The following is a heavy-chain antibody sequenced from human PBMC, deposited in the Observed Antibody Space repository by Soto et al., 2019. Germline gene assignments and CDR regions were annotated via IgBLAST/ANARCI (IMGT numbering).Heavy chain of an antibody. J-gene: IGHJ3*02. CDR2: IYYTGNT. D-gene: IGHD1-20*01. V-gene: IGHV4-31*03. Sequence: QVQLQESGPGLVKPSQTLSLTCTVSGGSIRSGGFYWSWIRQHPGKGLEWIGYIYYTGNTSYNPSLKSRVTISVDMSKNQFFLKLSSVTAADTAVYYCARQYNLGAFDIWGQGTMVTVSS. CDR3: ARQYNLGAFDI. CDR1: GGSIRSGGFY.